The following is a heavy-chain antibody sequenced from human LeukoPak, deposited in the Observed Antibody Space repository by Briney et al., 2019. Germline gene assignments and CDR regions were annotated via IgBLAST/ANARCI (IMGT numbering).Heavy chain of an antibody. J-gene: IGHJ4*02. Sequence: GGSLRLSCAASGFTFSSYAMHWVRQAPGKGLEWVAVISYDGSNKYYADSVKGRFTISRDNSKNTLYLQMNSLRAEDTAVYYCARENYDFRSAQAPAPFDYWGQGTLVTVSS. CDR2: ISYDGSNK. D-gene: IGHD3-3*01. CDR1: GFTFSSYA. CDR3: ARENYDFRSAQAPAPFDY. V-gene: IGHV3-30-3*01.